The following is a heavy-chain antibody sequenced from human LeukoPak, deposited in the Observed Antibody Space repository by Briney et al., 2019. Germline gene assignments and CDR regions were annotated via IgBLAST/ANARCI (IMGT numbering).Heavy chain of an antibody. Sequence: GGSLRLSCAASGFTFSSYAVHWVRQAPGKGLEWVAVISYDGSNKYYAGSVKGRFTISRDNSKNTLYLQMNSLRAEDTAVYYCARAHYYYGSGGYGADYWGQGTLVTVSS. V-gene: IGHV3-30*01. CDR2: ISYDGSNK. J-gene: IGHJ4*02. CDR3: ARAHYYYGSGGYGADY. D-gene: IGHD3-10*01. CDR1: GFTFSSYA.